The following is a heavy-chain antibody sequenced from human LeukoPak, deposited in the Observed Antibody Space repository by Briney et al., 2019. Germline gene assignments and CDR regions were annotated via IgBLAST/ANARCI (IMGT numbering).Heavy chain of an antibody. CDR2: IWYDGSNK. CDR1: GFTFSSYG. Sequence: PGGSLRLSCAASGFTFSSYGMHWVRQAPGKGLEWVAVIWYDGSNKFYADSVKGRFTISRDNSKDTLYLQMNGLRAEDTAVYYCARDIGDSMIYYGMDVWGQGTTVTVSS. V-gene: IGHV3-33*01. CDR3: ARDIGDSMIYYGMDV. D-gene: IGHD2-21*02. J-gene: IGHJ6*02.